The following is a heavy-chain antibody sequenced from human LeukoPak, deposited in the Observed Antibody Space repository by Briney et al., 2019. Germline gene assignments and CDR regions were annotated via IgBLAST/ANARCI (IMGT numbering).Heavy chain of an antibody. Sequence: GGSLRLSCAASGFTFDAYGLSWVRQAPGKGLEWVPAISGGGGSTYYADSVKGRFTISRDNSKNTLYLQMNSLRAEDTAVYYCAKDYGSGSYFFDYWGQGTLVTVSS. J-gene: IGHJ4*02. D-gene: IGHD3-10*01. V-gene: IGHV3-23*01. CDR1: GFTFDAYG. CDR3: AKDYGSGSYFFDY. CDR2: ISGGGGST.